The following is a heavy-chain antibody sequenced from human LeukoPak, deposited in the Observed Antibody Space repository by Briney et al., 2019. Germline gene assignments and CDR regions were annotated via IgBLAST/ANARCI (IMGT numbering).Heavy chain of an antibody. CDR3: ARDQAVGSTRDS. CDR1: GFTFSSYW. CDR2: INGDGSSR. Sequence: GGSLRLSCAASGFTFSSYWMHWARQPLGKGLVWVSRINGDGSSRIYADSVKGRFTISRDNAKNTVYLQMTSLRAEDTAVYYCARDQAVGSTRDSWGQGTLVTVSS. J-gene: IGHJ4*02. D-gene: IGHD1-26*01. V-gene: IGHV3-74*01.